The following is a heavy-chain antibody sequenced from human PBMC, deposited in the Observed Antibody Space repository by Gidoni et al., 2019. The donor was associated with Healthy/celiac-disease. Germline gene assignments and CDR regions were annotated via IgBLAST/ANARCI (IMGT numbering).Heavy chain of an antibody. D-gene: IGHD3-22*01. CDR2: ISSRGSYL. V-gene: IGHV3-21*01. CDR1: GFVFRDHN. CDR3: ANDFDSSGPPY. J-gene: IGHJ4*02. Sequence: EVQLVQSGGGMVKPGESLRLSCAASGFVFRDHNMNWVRQIPGKGLEWVHSISSRGSYLYYTDSVKGRFTISRDNAESSLSLPMNSLRAEDTGVYYCANDFDSSGPPYWGQGVLVTVSS.